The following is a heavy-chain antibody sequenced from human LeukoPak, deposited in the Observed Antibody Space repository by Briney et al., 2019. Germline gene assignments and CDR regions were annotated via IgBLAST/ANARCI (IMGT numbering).Heavy chain of an antibody. V-gene: IGHV1-69-2*01. Sequence: GASVKVSCKASGYTFTDYYMHWVQQAPGKGLEWMGRVDPEDGETIYAEKFQGRVTITADTSTDTAYMELSSLRSEDTAVYYCATVPLSLGFPPDYWGQGTLVTVSS. CDR2: VDPEDGET. CDR3: ATVPLSLGFPPDY. CDR1: GYTFTDYY. J-gene: IGHJ4*02. D-gene: IGHD7-27*01.